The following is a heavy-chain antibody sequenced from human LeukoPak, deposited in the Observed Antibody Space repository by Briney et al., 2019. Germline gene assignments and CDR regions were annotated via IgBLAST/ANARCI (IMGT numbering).Heavy chain of an antibody. J-gene: IGHJ4*02. CDR2: IKQDGSEK. CDR3: AREYGDFWSGYFIPFDY. V-gene: IGHV3-7*01. Sequence: GGSLRLSCAASGFTFSSYWMSWVRQAPGKGLEWVANIKQDGSEKYYVDSVKGRFTISRDNAKNSLYLQMNSLRAEDTVVYYCAREYGDFWSGYFIPFDYWGQGTLVTVSS. CDR1: GFTFSSYW. D-gene: IGHD3-3*01.